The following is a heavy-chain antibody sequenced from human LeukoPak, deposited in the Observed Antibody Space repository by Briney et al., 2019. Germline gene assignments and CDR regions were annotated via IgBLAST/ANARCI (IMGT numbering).Heavy chain of an antibody. Sequence: GGSLRLSCTASGFTFGDYAMSWVRQAPGKGLEGVGFIRSKAYGGTTEYAASVQGRFTIARDASKSIAYLLMNSLKTEDTAVYYCTRDPADYYDFWSGYHTPDDWFDPWGQGTLVTVSS. CDR3: TRDPADYYDFWSGYHTPDDWFDP. D-gene: IGHD3-3*01. V-gene: IGHV3-49*04. J-gene: IGHJ5*02. CDR1: GFTFGDYA. CDR2: IRSKAYGGTT.